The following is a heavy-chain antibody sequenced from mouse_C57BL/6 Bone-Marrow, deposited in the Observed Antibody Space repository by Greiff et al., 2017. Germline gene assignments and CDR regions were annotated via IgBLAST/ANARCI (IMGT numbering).Heavy chain of an antibody. D-gene: IGHD2-5*01. J-gene: IGHJ3*01. CDR2: ISSGSSTI. V-gene: IGHV5-17*01. CDR1: GFTFSDYG. CDR3: ARNYSNYEALTY. Sequence: EVKLVESGGGLVKPGGSLKPSCAASGFTFSDYGMHWVRQAPEKGLEWVAYISSGSSTIYYADTVKGRFTISRDNAKNTLFLQMTSLRSEDTAMYYCARNYSNYEALTYWGQGTLVTVSA.